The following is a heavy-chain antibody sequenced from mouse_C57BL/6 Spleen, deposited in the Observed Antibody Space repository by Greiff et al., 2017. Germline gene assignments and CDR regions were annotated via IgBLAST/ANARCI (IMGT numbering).Heavy chain of an antibody. CDR2: IYPGSGST. CDR3: ARSSYYSSSWFAY. D-gene: IGHD2-5*01. J-gene: IGHJ3*01. Sequence: VQLQQPGAELVKPGASVKMSCKASGYTFTSYWITWVKQRPGQGLEWIGDIYPGSGSTNYNEKFKSKATLTVDTSSSTAYMQLSSLTSEDSAVYYCARSSYYSSSWFAYWGQGTLVTVSA. CDR1: GYTFTSYW. V-gene: IGHV1-55*01.